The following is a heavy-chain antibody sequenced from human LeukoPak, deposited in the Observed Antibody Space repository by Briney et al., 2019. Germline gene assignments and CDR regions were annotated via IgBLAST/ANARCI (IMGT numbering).Heavy chain of an antibody. CDR3: ARGGLQSGFDF. V-gene: IGHV6-1*01. J-gene: IGHJ4*02. CDR2: TYYNSKWYN. CDR1: GDSVSNNDGG. D-gene: IGHD5-24*01. Sequence: SQSLSLTRAISGDSVSNNDGGWNWIRQSPSRGLEWLARTYYNSKWYNDYAVSVKSRMTINPDTSKNQFPLKINYVTPEDRHEYYWARGGLQSGFDFWGQGSLVTVSS.